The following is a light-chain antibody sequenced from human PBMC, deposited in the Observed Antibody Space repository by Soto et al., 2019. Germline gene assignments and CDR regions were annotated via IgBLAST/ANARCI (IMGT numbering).Light chain of an antibody. J-gene: IGLJ1*01. V-gene: IGLV2-8*01. CDR2: EVT. CDR1: SSDIGGYNY. Sequence: QSVLTQPPSASGSPGQSVTISCTGTSSDIGGYNYVSWYQHHPGKAPKLMIYEVTKRPSGVPDRFSGSKSGNTASLTVSGLLAEDEADYYCYSYADNNRAFGTGTKLTVL. CDR3: YSYADNNRA.